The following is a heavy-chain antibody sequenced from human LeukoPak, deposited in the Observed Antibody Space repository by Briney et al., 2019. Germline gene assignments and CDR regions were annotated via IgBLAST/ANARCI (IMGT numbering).Heavy chain of an antibody. CDR1: GDSISSGDYY. J-gene: IGHJ6*02. CDR2: IYYSGST. Sequence: PSETLSLTCTVSGDSISSGDYYWSWIRQPPGKGLEWIGYIYYSGSTYYNPSLKSRVTISVDTSKNQFSLKLSSVTAADTAVYYCARSLRVVIRNGYYYYGMDVWGQGTTVTVSS. D-gene: IGHD3-22*01. CDR3: ARSLRVVIRNGYYYYGMDV. V-gene: IGHV4-30-4*01.